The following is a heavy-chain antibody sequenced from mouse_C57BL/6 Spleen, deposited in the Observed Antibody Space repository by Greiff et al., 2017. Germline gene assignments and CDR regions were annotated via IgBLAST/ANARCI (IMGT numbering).Heavy chain of an antibody. J-gene: IGHJ4*01. CDR2: IHPNSGST. D-gene: IGHD1-1*01. CDR1: GYTFTSYW. Sequence: QVQLQQPGAELVKPGASVKLSCKASGYTFTSYWMHWVKQRPGQGLEWIGMIHPNSGSTNYNEKFKSKATLTVDKSSSTAYMQLSSLTSEDSAVYYCAIPTVVAIDAMDYWGQGTSVTVSS. V-gene: IGHV1-64*01. CDR3: AIPTVVAIDAMDY.